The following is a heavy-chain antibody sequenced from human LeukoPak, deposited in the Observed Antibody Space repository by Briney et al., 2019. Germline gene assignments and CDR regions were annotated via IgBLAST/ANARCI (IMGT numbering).Heavy chain of an antibody. CDR3: ASSSGSWYYFDY. Sequence: SVKVSCKASGGTFSSYAISWVRQAPGQGLEWMGGIIPIFGTANYAQKFQGRVTITADESASTAYMELSSLRSEDTALYYCASSSGSWYYFDYWGQGTLVTVSS. J-gene: IGHJ4*02. CDR1: GGTFSSYA. CDR2: IIPIFGTA. V-gene: IGHV1-69*01. D-gene: IGHD6-13*01.